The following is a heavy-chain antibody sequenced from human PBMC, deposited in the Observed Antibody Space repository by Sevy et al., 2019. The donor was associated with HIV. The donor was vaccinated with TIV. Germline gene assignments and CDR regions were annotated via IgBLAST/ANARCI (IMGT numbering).Heavy chain of an antibody. CDR2: ISSSSSYI. J-gene: IGHJ4*02. D-gene: IGHD3-10*01. CDR3: ASSYLSSYYFDY. Sequence: GGSLRLSCAASGFTFSSYSMNWVRQAPGKGLEWVSSISSSSSYIYYADSVKGRFTISRDNAKKSLYLQMNSLRAEDTAVYYCASSYLSSYYFDYWGQGTLVTVSS. V-gene: IGHV3-21*01. CDR1: GFTFSSYS.